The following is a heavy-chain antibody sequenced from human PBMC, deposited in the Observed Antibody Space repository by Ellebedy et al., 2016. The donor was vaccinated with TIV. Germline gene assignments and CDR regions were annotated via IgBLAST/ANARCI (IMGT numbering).Heavy chain of an antibody. CDR3: ARGFMVADY. V-gene: IGHV1-69*13. CDR2: IIPIFGTP. D-gene: IGHD4/OR15-4a*01. CDR1: GGTFSTYG. J-gene: IGHJ4*02. Sequence: AASVKVSCKASGGTFSTYGTIWVRQPPGHGLQWMGAIIPIFGTPKYAQKFQGRITITADESTSTAYMALSSLRSGDTAVYYCARGFMVADYWGQGTLVTVSS.